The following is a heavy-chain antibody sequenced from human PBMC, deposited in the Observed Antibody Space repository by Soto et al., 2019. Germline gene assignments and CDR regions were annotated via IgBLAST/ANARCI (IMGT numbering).Heavy chain of an antibody. V-gene: IGHV4-59*01. Sequence: KSSETLSLTCTVSGGSISSYYWSWIRQPPGEGLEWIGYIYYSGSTNYNPSLKSRVTISVDTSKNQFSLKLSSVTAADTAVYYCARDGEKLAVADNYYYYGMDVWGQGTTVTVSS. D-gene: IGHD6-19*01. CDR1: GGSISSYY. J-gene: IGHJ6*02. CDR2: IYYSGST. CDR3: ARDGEKLAVADNYYYYGMDV.